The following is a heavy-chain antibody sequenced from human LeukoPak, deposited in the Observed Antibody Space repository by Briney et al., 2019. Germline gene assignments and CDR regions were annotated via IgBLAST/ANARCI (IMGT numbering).Heavy chain of an antibody. CDR2: IIPIFGTA. CDR3: ARVRIAAHANWFDP. J-gene: IGHJ5*02. D-gene: IGHD6-6*01. CDR1: GRTFSSYA. Sequence: ASGKVSCKASGRTFSSYAISWVRQAPGQGLEWMGRIIPIFGTANYAQKFQGRVTITTDESTSTAYMELSSLRSEDTAVYYCARVRIAAHANWFDPWGQGTLVTVSS. V-gene: IGHV1-69*05.